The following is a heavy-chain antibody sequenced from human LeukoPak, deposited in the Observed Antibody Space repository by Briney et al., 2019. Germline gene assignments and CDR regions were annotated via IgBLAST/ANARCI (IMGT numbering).Heavy chain of an antibody. Sequence: GWSLRLSCAASGFTFSSYAMSWVRQAPGKGLEWISAISGSGGSTYYADSVKGRFTISRDNSKNTLYLQMNSLRAEDTAVYYCAKDRVDYYGSGSYYFRWGQGTLVTVSS. CDR2: ISGSGGST. CDR3: AKDRVDYYGSGSYYFR. D-gene: IGHD3-10*01. J-gene: IGHJ4*02. CDR1: GFTFSSYA. V-gene: IGHV3-23*01.